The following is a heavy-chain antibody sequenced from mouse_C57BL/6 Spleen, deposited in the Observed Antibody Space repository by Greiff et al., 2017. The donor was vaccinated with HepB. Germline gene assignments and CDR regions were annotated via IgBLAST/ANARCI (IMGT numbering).Heavy chain of an antibody. V-gene: IGHV2-6-1*01. Sequence: QVQLQQSGPGLVAPSQSLSITCTVSGFSLTSYGVHWVRQPPGKGLEWLVVIWSDGSTTYNSALKSRLSISKDNSKSQVFLKMNSLQTDDTAMYYCARHPPYYYYAMDYWGQGTSVTVSS. CDR1: GFSLTSYG. D-gene: IGHD2-10*01. J-gene: IGHJ4*01. CDR3: ARHPPYYYYAMDY. CDR2: IWSDGST.